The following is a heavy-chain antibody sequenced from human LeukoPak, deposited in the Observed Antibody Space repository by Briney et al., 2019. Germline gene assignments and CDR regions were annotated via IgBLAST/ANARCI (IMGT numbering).Heavy chain of an antibody. CDR1: GYTFTSYY. CDR2: INPSGGST. D-gene: IGHD3-10*01. CDR3: ARDAWFGESQVPIDY. J-gene: IGHJ4*02. V-gene: IGHV1-46*01. Sequence: ASVKVSCKASGYTFTSYYMHWVRQAPGQGLEWMGIINPSGGSTSYAQKFQGRVTMTRDMSTSTVYMELSSLRSEDTAVYYCARDAWFGESQVPIDYWGQGTLVTVSS.